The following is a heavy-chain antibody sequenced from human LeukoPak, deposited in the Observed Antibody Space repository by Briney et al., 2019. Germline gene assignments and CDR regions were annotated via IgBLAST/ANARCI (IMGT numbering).Heavy chain of an antibody. Sequence: GGSLRLSCAASGFTFSNAWMSWVRQAPGKGLEWVGRIKSKTDGGTTDYAAPVKGRFTISRDDSKNTLYLQMNSLKTEYTAVYYCTTDLSQWTEDYFDYWGQGTLVTVSS. CDR1: GFTFSNAW. J-gene: IGHJ4*02. CDR3: TTDLSQWTEDYFDY. V-gene: IGHV3-15*01. D-gene: IGHD6-19*01. CDR2: IKSKTDGGTT.